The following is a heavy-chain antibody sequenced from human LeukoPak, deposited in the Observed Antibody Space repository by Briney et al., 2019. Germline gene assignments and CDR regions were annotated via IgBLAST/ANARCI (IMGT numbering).Heavy chain of an antibody. CDR2: IIPILGIA. J-gene: IGHJ4*02. CDR3: ARDGSQPDY. D-gene: IGHD5-12*01. Sequence: PGGSLRLSCAASGFTFSSYAISWVRQAPGQGLEWMGRIIPILGIANYAQKFQGRVTITADKSTSTAYMELSSLRSEDTAVYYCARDGSQPDYWGQGTLVTVSS. CDR1: GFTFSSYA. V-gene: IGHV1-69*04.